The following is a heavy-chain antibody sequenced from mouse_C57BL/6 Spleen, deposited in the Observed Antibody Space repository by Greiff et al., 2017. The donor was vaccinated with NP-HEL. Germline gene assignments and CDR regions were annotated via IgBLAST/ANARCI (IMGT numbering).Heavy chain of an antibody. J-gene: IGHJ2*01. CDR2: ISNLAYSI. D-gene: IGHD1-1*01. V-gene: IGHV5-15*04. CDR3: ARGDYYGSLDY. Sequence: EVKVEESGGGLVQPGGSLKLSCAASGFTFSDYGMAWVRQAPRKGPEWVAFISNLAYSIYYADTVTGRFTISRENAKNTLYLEMSSLRSEDTAMYYCARGDYYGSLDYWGQGTTLTVSS. CDR1: GFTFSDYG.